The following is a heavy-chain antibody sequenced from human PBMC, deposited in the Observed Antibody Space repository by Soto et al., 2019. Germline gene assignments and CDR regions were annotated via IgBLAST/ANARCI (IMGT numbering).Heavy chain of an antibody. J-gene: IGHJ4*02. CDR3: ARRSGDQQVCDF. V-gene: IGHV3-20*01. CDR2: ISWDGGTT. Sequence: EVQLVESGGGVARPGGSLRLSCAASGFTSEDHGMSCVRQAPGKGLEWLSDISWDGGTTVYAVSVKGRFTVSRHNAKSSLYLPMNMLKPGDTAFYHCARRSGDQQVCDFWGEGTLVTVAS. D-gene: IGHD3-10*01. CDR1: GFTSEDHG.